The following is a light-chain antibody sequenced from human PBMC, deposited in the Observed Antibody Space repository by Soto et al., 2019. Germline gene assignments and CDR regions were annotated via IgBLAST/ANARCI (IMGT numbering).Light chain of an antibody. Sequence: QSALTQPRSVSGAPGQRVTISCTGSSSNIGAGYDVHWYQQLPGTAPKLLIYGNSNRPSGVPDRFSGSKSGTSDSLAITGLQAEDEADDYCPSYDSSLSSYVFGTGTKVTVL. V-gene: IGLV1-40*01. CDR1: SSNIGAGYD. CDR3: PSYDSSLSSYV. J-gene: IGLJ1*01. CDR2: GNS.